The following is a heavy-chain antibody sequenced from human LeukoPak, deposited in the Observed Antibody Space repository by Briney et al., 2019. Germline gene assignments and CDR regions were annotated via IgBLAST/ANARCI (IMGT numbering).Heavy chain of an antibody. V-gene: IGHV3-48*02. CDR3: ARDYGDHGEYFDY. D-gene: IGHD4-17*01. Sequence: GGSLRLSCAASGFTFSRYNMNWVRQAPGKGLEWVSYISSSSSPIYYADYVKGRFSISRDNAKSSLYLQMNSLRDEDTAVYYCARDYGDHGEYFDYWGQGTLVTVSS. CDR1: GFTFSRYN. J-gene: IGHJ4*02. CDR2: ISSSSSPI.